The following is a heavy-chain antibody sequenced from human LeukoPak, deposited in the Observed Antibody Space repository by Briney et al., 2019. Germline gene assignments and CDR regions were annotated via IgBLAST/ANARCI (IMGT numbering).Heavy chain of an antibody. Sequence: GGSLRLSCPASGSSVTSNDMNWVCQPPGKGLEWVSLIYAGGGGSAFYADSVKGRFAGSRHDTKNTLYLHMNALREDDTAVYYCLRQGPVSPSRWGQGTLVTVSS. CDR2: IYAGGGGSA. CDR1: GSSVTSND. J-gene: IGHJ4*02. V-gene: IGHV3-53*04. D-gene: IGHD6-6*01. CDR3: LRQGPVSPSR.